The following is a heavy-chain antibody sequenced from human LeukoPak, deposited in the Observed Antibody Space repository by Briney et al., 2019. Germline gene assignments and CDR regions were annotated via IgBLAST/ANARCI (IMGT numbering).Heavy chain of an antibody. J-gene: IGHJ3*02. Sequence: GESLRLSCVDSEFTFSRYWMHWVRQAPGEGLVWVSRINIDGSTTNYADSVKGRFTISRDNAKNSLYLQMNSLRAEDTAVYYCARDLRYYDSSGYQFDIWGQGTMVTVSS. CDR3: ARDLRYYDSSGYQFDI. V-gene: IGHV3-74*01. CDR2: INIDGSTT. D-gene: IGHD3-22*01. CDR1: EFTFSRYW.